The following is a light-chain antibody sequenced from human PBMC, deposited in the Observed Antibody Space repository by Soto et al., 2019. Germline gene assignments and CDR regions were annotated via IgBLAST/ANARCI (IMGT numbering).Light chain of an antibody. J-gene: IGLJ3*02. CDR1: SSDFGVYNR. Sequence: QSVLTQPPSVSGSPGQSVTISCTGTSSDFGVYNRVSWYQQSPGTAPKFIIYEVTNRPSGVPDRFSGSKSGNTASLAISGLRSEDEADFYCATWEDNLTARVFGGGTKVTVL. V-gene: IGLV2-18*01. CDR3: ATWEDNLTARV. CDR2: EVT.